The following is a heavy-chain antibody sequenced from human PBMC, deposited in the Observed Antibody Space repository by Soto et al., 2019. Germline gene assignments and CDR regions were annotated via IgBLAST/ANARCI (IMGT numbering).Heavy chain of an antibody. J-gene: IGHJ3*02. CDR2: IKQDGSEK. V-gene: IGHV3-7*01. D-gene: IGHD4-17*01. Sequence: EVQLVESGGGLVQRGGSLRLSCAASGFSFSSYWMSWVRQAPGKGPEWVANIKQDGSEKYYVYSVKGRFPIARENAKNSLYLQMNSLRVEHMAVYYWANMDYGDYGTGAFDIWGQGTIVTVSS. CDR1: GFSFSSYW. CDR3: ANMDYGDYGTGAFDI.